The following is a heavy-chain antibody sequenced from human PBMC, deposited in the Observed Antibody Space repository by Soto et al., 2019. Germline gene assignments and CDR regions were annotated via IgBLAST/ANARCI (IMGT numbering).Heavy chain of an antibody. CDR2: TIPIFGTA. J-gene: IGHJ6*02. Sequence: GASVKVSCKASGGTFSSYAISWVRQAPGQGLEWMGGTIPIFGTANYAQKFQGRVTITADESTSTAYMELSSLRSEDTAVYYCARAKSLGVVITQYYYYYGMDVWGQGTTVTVSS. CDR3: ARAKSLGVVITQYYYYYGMDV. CDR1: GGTFSSYA. V-gene: IGHV1-69*13. D-gene: IGHD3-3*01.